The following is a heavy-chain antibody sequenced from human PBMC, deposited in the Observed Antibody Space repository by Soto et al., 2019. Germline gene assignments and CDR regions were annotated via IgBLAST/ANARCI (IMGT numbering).Heavy chain of an antibody. Sequence: QVQLVQSGAEVKKPGASVKVSCKASGYTFTSYGISWVRQAPGQGLEWMGWISAYNGNTNSAQKIQGRVTMTKDTSTSTAYMELRSVRSDDTAVYYCARDFAKVVTIFGVVRAPFAPWGQGTLVTVSS. CDR3: ARDFAKVVTIFGVVRAPFAP. CDR2: ISAYNGNT. V-gene: IGHV1-18*01. CDR1: GYTFTSYG. J-gene: IGHJ5*02. D-gene: IGHD3-3*01.